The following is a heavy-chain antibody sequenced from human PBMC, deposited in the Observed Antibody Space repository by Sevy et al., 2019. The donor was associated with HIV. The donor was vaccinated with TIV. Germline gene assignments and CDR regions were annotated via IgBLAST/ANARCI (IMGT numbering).Heavy chain of an antibody. CDR3: ATVPNRLCLGESQI. V-gene: IGHV1-24*01. Sequence: ASVKVSCKVSGYTLTELSMHWVRQAPGKGLEWMGGFDPEDGETIYAQKFQGRVTMTEDTSTDTAYMELSSLRSEDTAVYYCATVPNRLCLGESQIWGQGTMVTVSS. D-gene: IGHD3-16*01. J-gene: IGHJ3*02. CDR2: FDPEDGET. CDR1: GYTLTELS.